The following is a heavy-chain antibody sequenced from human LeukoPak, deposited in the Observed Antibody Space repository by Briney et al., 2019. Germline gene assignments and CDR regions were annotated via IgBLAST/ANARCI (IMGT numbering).Heavy chain of an antibody. Sequence: PSETLSLTCTVSGGSISSSSYYWGWTREPPGKGLEWIGSIYYSGSTYYNPSLKSRVTISVDTSKNQFSLKLSSVTAADTAVYYCARHFGAAELYYFDYWGQGTLVTVSS. D-gene: IGHD6-13*01. CDR1: GGSISSSSYY. V-gene: IGHV4-39*01. J-gene: IGHJ4*02. CDR3: ARHFGAAELYYFDY. CDR2: IYYSGST.